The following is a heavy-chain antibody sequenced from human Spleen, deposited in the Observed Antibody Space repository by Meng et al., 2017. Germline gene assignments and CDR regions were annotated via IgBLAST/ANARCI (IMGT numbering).Heavy chain of an antibody. J-gene: IGHJ4*02. D-gene: IGHD4-11*01. CDR1: GGSFSAYY. Sequence: VRRQQWGAGLLKPSETLSLTCAVYGGSFSAYYWSWIRQSPGKGLEWIGEINHSGSTNYNPSLKSRVTISVDTSQNNLSLKLSSVTAADSAVYYCARGPTTMAHDFDYWGQGTLVTVSS. V-gene: IGHV4-34*01. CDR3: ARGPTTMAHDFDY. CDR2: INHSGST.